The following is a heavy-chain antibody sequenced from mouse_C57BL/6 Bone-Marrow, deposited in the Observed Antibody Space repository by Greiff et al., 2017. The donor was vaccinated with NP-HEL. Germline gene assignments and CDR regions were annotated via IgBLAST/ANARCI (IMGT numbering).Heavy chain of an antibody. J-gene: IGHJ2*01. CDR3: TTGYGYDSYYFDY. Sequence: EVQGVESGAELVRPGASVKLSCTASGFNIKDDYMHWVKQRPEQGLEWIGWIDPENGDTEYASDFQGKATITADTSSNTAYLQLSSLTSEDTAVYYGTTGYGYDSYYFDYWGQGTTLTVSS. CDR1: GFNIKDDY. CDR2: IDPENGDT. V-gene: IGHV14-4*01. D-gene: IGHD2-2*01.